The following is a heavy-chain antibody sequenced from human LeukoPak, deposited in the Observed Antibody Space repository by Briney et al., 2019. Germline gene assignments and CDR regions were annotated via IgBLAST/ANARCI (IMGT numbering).Heavy chain of an antibody. D-gene: IGHD3-9*01. Sequence: PGGSLRLSCAASGFTFSSYAMHWVRQAPGKRLEWVAVISYDGSNKYYADSVKGRFTISRDNSKNTLYLQMNSLRAEDTAVYYCARSPGRYSEAWFDPWGQGTLVTVSS. J-gene: IGHJ5*02. CDR3: ARSPGRYSEAWFDP. CDR1: GFTFSSYA. CDR2: ISYDGSNK. V-gene: IGHV3-30*04.